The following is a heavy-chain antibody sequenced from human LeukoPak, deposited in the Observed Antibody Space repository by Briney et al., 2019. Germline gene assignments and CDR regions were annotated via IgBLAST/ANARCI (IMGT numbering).Heavy chain of an antibody. D-gene: IGHD3-10*01. Sequence: SETLSLTCNVSGASTSSSDYYWGWIRQPPGRGLEWIANIYHSGSTYYNPSLKSRLTISVDTSKNQFSLKLSSVTAADTAVYYCASHRVRRVIGVRRDNWFDPWGQGTLVTVSS. CDR3: ASHRVRRVIGVRRDNWFDP. CDR2: IYHSGST. CDR1: GASTSSSDYY. J-gene: IGHJ5*02. V-gene: IGHV4-39*01.